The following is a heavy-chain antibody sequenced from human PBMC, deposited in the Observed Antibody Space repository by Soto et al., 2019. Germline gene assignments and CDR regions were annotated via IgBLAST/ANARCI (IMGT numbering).Heavy chain of an antibody. V-gene: IGHV5-51*01. CDR3: ASPTRGYCSGGSCYFDGVDV. Sequence: GESLKISCKGSGYSFTSYWIGWVRQMPGKGLEWMGIIYPGDSDTRYSPSFQGQVTISADKSISTAYLQWSSLKASDTAMYYCASPTRGYCSGGSCYFDGVDVWGQGTTVTVSS. D-gene: IGHD2-15*01. CDR1: GYSFTSYW. J-gene: IGHJ6*02. CDR2: IYPGDSDT.